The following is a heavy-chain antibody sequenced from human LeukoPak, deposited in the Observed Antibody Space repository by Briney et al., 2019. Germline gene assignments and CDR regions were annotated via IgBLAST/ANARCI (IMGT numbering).Heavy chain of an antibody. J-gene: IGHJ4*02. Sequence: GGSLRLSCAASGFTFSSYNMNWVRQAPGKGLEWVSYISDSSTTIYYADSVKGGFTISRDNDKNSLYLQMNSLRAEDTAVYYCARDRGGAYDFWSGYYTGYFDYWGQGTLVPVSS. CDR1: GFTFSSYN. CDR2: ISDSSTTI. V-gene: IGHV3-48*01. CDR3: ARDRGGAYDFWSGYYTGYFDY. D-gene: IGHD3-3*01.